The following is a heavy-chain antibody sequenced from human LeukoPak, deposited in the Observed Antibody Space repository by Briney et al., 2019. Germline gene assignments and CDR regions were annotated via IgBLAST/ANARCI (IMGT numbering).Heavy chain of an antibody. CDR2: ISYDGSNK. CDR3: AKGKLTYELG. CDR1: GFTFSSYG. J-gene: IGHJ4*02. D-gene: IGHD2-21*01. Sequence: SGGSLRLSCAASGFTFSSYGMHWVRQAPGKGLEWVAVISYDGSNKYYADSVKGRFTISRDNSKNTLYLQMNSLRAEDTAVYYCAKGKLTYELGWGQGTLVTVSS. V-gene: IGHV3-30*18.